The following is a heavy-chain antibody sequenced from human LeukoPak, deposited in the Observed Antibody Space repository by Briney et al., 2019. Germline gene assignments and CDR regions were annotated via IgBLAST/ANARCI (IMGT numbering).Heavy chain of an antibody. CDR2: IYSGNST. J-gene: IGHJ3*02. CDR3: ARSPGISVTGVDDAFDI. D-gene: IGHD6-19*01. CDR1: RFTVSSNY. V-gene: IGHV3-66*01. Sequence: GGSLRLSCAASRFTVSSNYMSWVRQAPGKGLEWVSVIYSGNSTYYADSVRGRFTISRDNSKNTLYLQMNSLRVEDTAVYYCARSPGISVTGVDDAFDIWGKGQWSPSLQ.